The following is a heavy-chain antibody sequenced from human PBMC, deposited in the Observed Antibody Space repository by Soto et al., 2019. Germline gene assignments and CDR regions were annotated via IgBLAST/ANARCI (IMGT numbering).Heavy chain of an antibody. Sequence: SETLSLTCTVSGGSISSGVYYWSWIRQHPGKGLEWIGYIYYSGSTYYNPSLKSRVTISVDTSKNQFSLKLSPVTAADTAVYYCARVYNWNYSLWGQGTLVTVSS. CDR3: ARVYNWNYSL. J-gene: IGHJ4*02. CDR2: IYYSGST. D-gene: IGHD1-1*01. CDR1: GGSISSGVYY. V-gene: IGHV4-31*03.